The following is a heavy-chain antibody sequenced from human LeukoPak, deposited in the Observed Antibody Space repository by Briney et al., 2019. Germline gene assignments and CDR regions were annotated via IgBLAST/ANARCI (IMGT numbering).Heavy chain of an antibody. Sequence: SQTLSLTCTVSGGSISSGDYYWSWIRQPPGKGLEWIGYIYYSGSTYYNPSLKSRVTISVDTSKNQFSLKLSSVTAADTAVYYCARDRQLWSHDAFDIWGQGTMVTVSS. J-gene: IGHJ3*02. D-gene: IGHD5-18*01. CDR2: IYYSGST. CDR3: ARDRQLWSHDAFDI. CDR1: GGSISSGDYY. V-gene: IGHV4-30-4*08.